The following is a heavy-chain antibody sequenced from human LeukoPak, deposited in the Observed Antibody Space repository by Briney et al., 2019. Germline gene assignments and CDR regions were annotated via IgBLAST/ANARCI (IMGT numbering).Heavy chain of an antibody. J-gene: IGHJ4*02. V-gene: IGHV3-33*06. CDR1: GFTYSHYG. Sequence: QPGRSLRLSCTASGFTYSHYGMHWVRQAPGKGLEWVAVIWSDGTEKYYADAVKGRFTISRDNSRNTLYLQMNSLRGEDTAVYYCAKDAQRGFDYSNSLEYWGQGTLVTVSS. D-gene: IGHD4-11*01. CDR3: AKDAQRGFDYSNSLEY. CDR2: IWSDGTEK.